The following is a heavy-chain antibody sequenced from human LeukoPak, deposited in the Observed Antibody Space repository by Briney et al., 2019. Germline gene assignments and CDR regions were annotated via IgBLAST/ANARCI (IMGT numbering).Heavy chain of an antibody. CDR2: IYYSGST. CDR3: ARAMDTAMVFDY. V-gene: IGHV4-59*01. J-gene: IGHJ4*02. D-gene: IGHD5-18*01. CDR1: GGSISSYY. Sequence: SETLSLTCTVSGGSISSYYWSWIRQPPGKGLEWIGYIYYSGSTNYNPSLESRVTISVATSKNQFSLKLSSVTAADTAVYYCARAMDTAMVFDYWGQGTLVTVSS.